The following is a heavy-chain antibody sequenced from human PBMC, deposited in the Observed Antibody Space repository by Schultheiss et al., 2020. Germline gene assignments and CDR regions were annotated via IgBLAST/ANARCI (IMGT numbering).Heavy chain of an antibody. CDR1: GGSFSGYY. CDR3: ARVDSSTGDDY. D-gene: IGHD2-2*01. V-gene: IGHV4-34*09. J-gene: IGHJ4*02. CDR2: IYYSGST. Sequence: SQTLSLTCAVYGGSFSGYYWSWIRQPPGKGLEGTGYIYYSGSTYYNPSLKSRVTISVDTSKNQFSLKLSSVTAADTAVYYCARVDSSTGDDYWGQGTLVNVCS.